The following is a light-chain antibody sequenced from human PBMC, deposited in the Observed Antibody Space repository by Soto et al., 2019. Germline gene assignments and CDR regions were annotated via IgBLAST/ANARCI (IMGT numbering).Light chain of an antibody. Sequence: EIAMTQSPATLSVSPGERATLSCRASQSVSSSLAWYQHKPGQAPRLLISGASTRATGIPARFSGSGSGTEFTLTISSLQSEDFAVYYCQQYNNWPRTFGPGTKVDIK. CDR2: GAS. CDR1: QSVSSS. J-gene: IGKJ3*01. CDR3: QQYNNWPRT. V-gene: IGKV3-15*01.